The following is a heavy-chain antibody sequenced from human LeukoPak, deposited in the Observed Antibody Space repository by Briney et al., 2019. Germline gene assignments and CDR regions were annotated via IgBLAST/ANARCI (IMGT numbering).Heavy chain of an antibody. CDR1: GFTFSSYW. Sequence: GRSLRLSCAASGFTFSSYWMSWVRQAPGKGLEWAANIEQEGSEKNYVEAVKGRFTISRDNAKNSLYRQMNSLRAEDTAVYYCARRGRIFGVVIIGYFDYWGQGTLVTVSS. D-gene: IGHD3-3*01. V-gene: IGHV3-7*05. CDR3: ARRGRIFGVVIIGYFDY. CDR2: IEQEGSEK. J-gene: IGHJ4*02.